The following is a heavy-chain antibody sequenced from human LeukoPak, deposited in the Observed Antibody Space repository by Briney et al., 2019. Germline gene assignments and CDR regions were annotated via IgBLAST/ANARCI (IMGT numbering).Heavy chain of an antibody. J-gene: IGHJ3*02. V-gene: IGHV4-38-2*01. D-gene: IGHD3-16*01. Sequence: GSLRLSCAASGFTFSSYSMNWVCQAPGKGLEWIGSIYYSGSTYYNPSLKSRVTISVDTSKNQFFLKLSSVTAADTAVYYCARATLAGGDDAFDIWGQGTMVTVSS. CDR1: GFTFSSYS. CDR3: ARATLAGGDDAFDI. CDR2: IYYSGST.